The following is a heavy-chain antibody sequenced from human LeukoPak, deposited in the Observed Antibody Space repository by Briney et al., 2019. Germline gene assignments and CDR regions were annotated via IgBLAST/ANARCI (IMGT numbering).Heavy chain of an antibody. J-gene: IGHJ4*02. CDR1: GYSISSGYY. CDR3: ARLMVRGVIDY. CDR2: IYHSGST. D-gene: IGHD3-10*01. V-gene: IGHV4-38-2*01. Sequence: SETLSLTCAVSGYSISSGYYWGWIRQPPGKGLEWIGSIYHSGSTYYNPSLKSRVTISVDTSKNQFSLKLSSVTAADTAVYYCARLMVRGVIDYWGQRTLVTVSS.